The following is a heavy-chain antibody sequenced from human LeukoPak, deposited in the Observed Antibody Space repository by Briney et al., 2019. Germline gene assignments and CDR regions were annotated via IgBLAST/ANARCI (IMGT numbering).Heavy chain of an antibody. CDR3: ARGESFAFDV. V-gene: IGHV3-23*01. CDR1: GFIFSTYD. Sequence: PGGSLRLSCAGSGFIFSTYDMGWVRQAPGKGLEWVSSISRAGDRTYYEDSVKGRFTISRDNSRNTMYLQMNTLRAEDTAVYYCARGESFAFDVWGQGTMLTVSS. CDR2: ISRAGDRT. J-gene: IGHJ3*01.